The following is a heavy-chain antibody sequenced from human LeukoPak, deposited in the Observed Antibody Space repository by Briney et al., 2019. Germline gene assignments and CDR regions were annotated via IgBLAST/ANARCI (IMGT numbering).Heavy chain of an antibody. D-gene: IGHD3-10*01. Sequence: GGSLRLSCAASGFTVSSNYMSWVRQAPGKGLEWVSVIYSGGSTYYADSVKGRFTISRDNSKNTLYLQMNSLRAEDTAMYYCARDQYYYGSGTIDYWGQGTLVTVSS. V-gene: IGHV3-66*02. CDR3: ARDQYYYGSGTIDY. CDR1: GFTVSSNY. J-gene: IGHJ4*02. CDR2: IYSGGST.